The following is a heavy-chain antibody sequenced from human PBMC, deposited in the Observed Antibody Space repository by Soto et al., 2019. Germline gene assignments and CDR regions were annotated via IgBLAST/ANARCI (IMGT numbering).Heavy chain of an antibody. CDR1: GGTFSSYA. V-gene: IGHV1-69*01. CDR3: ARGGQRGYYKDLGYYYGMDV. J-gene: IGHJ6*02. CDR2: VIPIFGTA. Sequence: QVQLVQSGAEVKKPGSSVKVSCKASGGTFSSYAISWVRQAPGQGLAWMGGVIPIFGTANYAQKFQGRVNITADESTSTAYRERSSLRSEDTAVYYCARGGQRGYYKDLGYYYGMDVWGQGTTVTVSS. D-gene: IGHD3-9*01.